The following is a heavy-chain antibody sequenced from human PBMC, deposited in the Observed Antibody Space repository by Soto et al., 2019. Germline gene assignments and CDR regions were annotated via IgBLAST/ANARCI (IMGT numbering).Heavy chain of an antibody. CDR3: ASPLKWSGYYIAFDY. CDR1: GATFSSFA. D-gene: IGHD3-3*01. V-gene: IGHV1-69*01. CDR2: IIPIFDTI. J-gene: IGHJ4*02. Sequence: QVQLLQSGAEVKKPGSSVKVSCKASGATFSSFAFSWVRQAPGQGLEWMGVIIPIFDTISYAQKFQGRVTITADESKRTAYMELNSLTSDDTAVYYCASPLKWSGYYIAFDYWGQGTLVIVSS.